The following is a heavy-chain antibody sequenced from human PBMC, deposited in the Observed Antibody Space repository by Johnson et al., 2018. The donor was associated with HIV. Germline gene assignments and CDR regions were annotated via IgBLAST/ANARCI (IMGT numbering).Heavy chain of an antibody. J-gene: IGHJ3*02. CDR3: AWSYSAFDI. Sequence: VHLVESGGGLVQPGGSLRLSCAASGFTFSNYDMHWVRQVTRKGLEWVSGIATAGDTYYPGSVKGRLTISRDNSKNTLYLQMNSLRAEDTAVYYCAWSYSAFDIWGQGTMVTVSS. CDR1: GFTFSNYD. V-gene: IGHV3-13*01. CDR2: IATAGDT. D-gene: IGHD1-26*01.